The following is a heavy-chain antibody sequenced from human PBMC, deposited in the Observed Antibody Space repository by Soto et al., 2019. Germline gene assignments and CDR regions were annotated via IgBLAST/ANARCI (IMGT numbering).Heavy chain of an antibody. J-gene: IGHJ4*02. V-gene: IGHV1-18*01. D-gene: IGHD1-1*01. CDR3: ARGRYGDY. CDR2: ISAHNGNT. CDR1: GYAFTTYG. Sequence: QVHLVQSGAEVKKPGASVKVSCKGSGYAFTTYGITWVRQAPGQGLEWMGWISAHNGNTNDAQKLQGRVTVTRDTSTSTAYMERRRLRSDDTAVYYCARGRYGDYWGQGALVTVSS.